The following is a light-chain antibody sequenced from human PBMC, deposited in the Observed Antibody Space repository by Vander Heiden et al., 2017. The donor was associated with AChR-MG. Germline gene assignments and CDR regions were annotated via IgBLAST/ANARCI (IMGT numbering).Light chain of an antibody. J-gene: IGLJ2*01. CDR1: SNDVGASNS. CDR3: SSYTSTTTLNVI. V-gene: IGLV2-14*03. Sequence: QSALTQPASVSGSPGQSITISCTGTSNDVGASNSVSWYQQRPDKAPKLMIYDVSNRPSGVSNRFSGSKSGNTASLTISGLQAEDEADYYCSSYTSTTTLNVIFGGGTKL. CDR2: DVS.